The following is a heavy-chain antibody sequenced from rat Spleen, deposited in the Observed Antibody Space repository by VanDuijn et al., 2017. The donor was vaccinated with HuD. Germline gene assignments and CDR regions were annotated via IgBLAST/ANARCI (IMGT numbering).Heavy chain of an antibody. CDR1: GFTFSNYY. J-gene: IGHJ1*01. CDR3: TTYLTGSWYFDF. CDR2: ISTGGRST. D-gene: IGHD5-1*01. V-gene: IGHV5-27*01. Sequence: EVQLVESGGGLVQPGRSLKLSCAASGFTFSNYYMACVRQAPTKGLHWVAYISTGGRSTYYRDSVKGRFTISRDNAKSTLYLPMDSLRSEETATYYCTTYLTGSWYFDFWGPGTMVTVSS.